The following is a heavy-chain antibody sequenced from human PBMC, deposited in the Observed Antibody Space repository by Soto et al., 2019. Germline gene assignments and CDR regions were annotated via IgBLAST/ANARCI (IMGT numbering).Heavy chain of an antibody. CDR3: ARVRRYVAPDFDY. Sequence: VKVSSKAPGVTYSCNALSCVRQSTGQGLEWMGGIIPIFGTANYAQKFQGRVTITADESTSTAYMELSSLRSEDTAVYYCARVRRYVAPDFDYWGQGTLVTVSS. CDR1: GVTYSCNA. D-gene: IGHD3-16*01. CDR2: IIPIFGTA. V-gene: IGHV1-69*13. J-gene: IGHJ4*02.